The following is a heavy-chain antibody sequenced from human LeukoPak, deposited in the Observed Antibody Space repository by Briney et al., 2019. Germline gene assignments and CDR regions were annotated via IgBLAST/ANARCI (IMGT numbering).Heavy chain of an antibody. V-gene: IGHV1-46*01. D-gene: IGHD3-10*01. CDR3: ARGAAPYGSGSYYNPSNFDY. CDR1: GYTFTSYY. Sequence: ASVKVSCKASGYTFTSYYMHWVRQAPGQGLEWMGIINPSGGSTTYAQKFQGRVTMTRDTSTSTVYMELSSLRSEDTAVYYCARGAAPYGSGSYYNPSNFDYWGQGTLVTVSS. J-gene: IGHJ4*02. CDR2: INPSGGST.